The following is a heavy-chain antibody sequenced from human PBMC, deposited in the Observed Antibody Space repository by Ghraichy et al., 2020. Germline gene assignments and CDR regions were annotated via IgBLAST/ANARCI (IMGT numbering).Heavy chain of an antibody. Sequence: GGSLRLSCAASGFTFSGSTIHWVRQAPGKGLQWVGRVRSKVHDYATEYAASVIGRFTISRDESNNTAFLQLNSLKIEDTAVYYCARQNEFYSYHSNIDLDYWGPGTLVIVSS. D-gene: IGHD2-21*01. CDR1: GFTFSGST. V-gene: IGHV3-73*01. J-gene: IGHJ4*02. CDR3: ARQNEFYSYHSNIDLDY. CDR2: VRSKVHDYAT.